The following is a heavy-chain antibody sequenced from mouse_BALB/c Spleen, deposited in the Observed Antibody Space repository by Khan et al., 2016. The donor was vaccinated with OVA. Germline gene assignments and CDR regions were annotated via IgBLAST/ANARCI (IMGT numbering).Heavy chain of an antibody. Sequence: EVELVESGGGLVKHGGSLKLSCAASGFTFSSYAVSWVRQTPEKRLEWVATINSDGAYTYYPDSVKGRFTISRDNAMNTLYLQMSSLRSEDTAMYYCARHNFGPFAYWGQGTLVTVSA. CDR2: INSDGAYT. CDR3: ARHNFGPFAY. CDR1: GFTFSSYA. V-gene: IGHV5-9-3*01. D-gene: IGHD1-3*01. J-gene: IGHJ3*01.